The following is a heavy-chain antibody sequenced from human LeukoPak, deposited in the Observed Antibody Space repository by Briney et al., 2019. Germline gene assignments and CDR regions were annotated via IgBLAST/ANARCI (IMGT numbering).Heavy chain of an antibody. Sequence: GGSLRLSCAASGFTFSSYSMNWVRQAPGKGLEWVSTISGSGGSTYYADSVKGRFTISRDNSKNTLYLQMNNLRAEDTAVYYCAKDASLSWGHSFDYWGQGTLVTVSS. CDR2: ISGSGGST. J-gene: IGHJ4*02. V-gene: IGHV3-23*01. CDR3: AKDASLSWGHSFDY. D-gene: IGHD3-16*01. CDR1: GFTFSSYS.